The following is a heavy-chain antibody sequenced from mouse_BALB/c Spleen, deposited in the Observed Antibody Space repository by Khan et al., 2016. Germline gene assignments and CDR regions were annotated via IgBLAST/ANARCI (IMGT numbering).Heavy chain of an antibody. CDR3: SSDYDGFAY. V-gene: IGHV2-6-7*01. CDR1: GFSLTGYG. D-gene: IGHD2-12*01. CDR2: IWGDGRT. J-gene: IGHJ3*01. Sequence: QVQLKQSGPGLVAPSQSLSITCTVSGFSLTGYGVNWVRQPPGKGLEWLGKIWGDGRTDYTSALKSRVSISKDNSKSQVFLKMNSLQTDDTVNYYCSSDYDGFAYWGQGTLVIVSA.